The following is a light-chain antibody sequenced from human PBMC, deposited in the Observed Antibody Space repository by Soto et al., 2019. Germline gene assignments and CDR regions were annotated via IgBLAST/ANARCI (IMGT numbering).Light chain of an antibody. V-gene: IGKV3-11*01. CDR2: DTS. CDR3: QQRKTWPLT. J-gene: IGKJ4*01. Sequence: EIVMTQSPATLSVSPGERATLSCRASQSISSNLAWYQQKPGQAPRLLIYDTSNRATGVPARFSGSGSGTDFTLTISGLEPEDFAVYYCQQRKTWPLTFGGGAKVEIK. CDR1: QSISSN.